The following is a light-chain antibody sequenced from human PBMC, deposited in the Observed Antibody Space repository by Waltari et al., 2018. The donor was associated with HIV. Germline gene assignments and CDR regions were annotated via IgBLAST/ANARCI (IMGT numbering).Light chain of an antibody. CDR3: QEYQNNWT. CDR1: QSIGNA. Sequence: DIQMTQSPSPLSPSSGDRVAITGRDSQSIGNALAWYQQKPGKAPKLLIHEASSLTIGVSSRFSGSGFGTEFILTIRNLQPDDFAIYYCQEYQNNWTFGQGTKV. V-gene: IGKV1-5*03. CDR2: EAS. J-gene: IGKJ1*01.